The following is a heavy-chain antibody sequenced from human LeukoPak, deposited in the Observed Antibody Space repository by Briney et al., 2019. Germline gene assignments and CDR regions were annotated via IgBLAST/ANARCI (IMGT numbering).Heavy chain of an antibody. D-gene: IGHD2-15*01. V-gene: IGHV1-8*01. J-gene: IGHJ3*02. CDR3: ARVRYCSGGSCHSDDAFDI. Sequence: ASVKVSCKASGYTFTSYDINWVRQATGQGLEWMGWMNPNSGNTGYAQKFQGRVTMTRNTSISTAYMELSSLRSEDTAVYYCARVRYCSGGSCHSDDAFDIWGQGTMVTVSS. CDR1: GYTFTSYD. CDR2: MNPNSGNT.